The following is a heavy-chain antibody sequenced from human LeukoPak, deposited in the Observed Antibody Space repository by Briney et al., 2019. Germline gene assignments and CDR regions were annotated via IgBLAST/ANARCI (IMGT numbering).Heavy chain of an antibody. V-gene: IGHV3-74*01. J-gene: IGHJ4*02. CDR2: INSDGSST. D-gene: IGHD5-12*01. Sequence: GGSLRLSCAASGFTFSSYWMHWVRQAPGKGLMWVSRINSDGSSTSYADSVKGRFTISRDNAKNTLYLQMNSLRAEDTAVYYCARAGPGGGYYYWGQGTLVTVSS. CDR3: ARAGPGGGYYY. CDR1: GFTFSSYW.